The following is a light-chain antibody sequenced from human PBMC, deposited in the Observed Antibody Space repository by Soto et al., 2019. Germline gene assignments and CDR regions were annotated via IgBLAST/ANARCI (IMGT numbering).Light chain of an antibody. CDR3: QQYGTSAAAT. J-gene: IGKJ4*01. CDR2: GAS. V-gene: IGKV3-20*01. CDR1: QSVSSY. Sequence: EIVMTQSPATLSVSPGERATLSCRASQSVSSYLAWYQQRPGQAPRLLVYGASTRATGIPDRFSGSGSGTDFTLTISRLEPEDSAVYYCQQYGTSAAATFGGGTKVDIK.